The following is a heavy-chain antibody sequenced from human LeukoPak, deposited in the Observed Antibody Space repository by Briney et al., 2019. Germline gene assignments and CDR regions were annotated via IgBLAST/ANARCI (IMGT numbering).Heavy chain of an antibody. Sequence: GGSLSLSCAASGFTFRNHWMHWVRHTPGKGLVWVSRISSDGSSTTYADSVKGRFTISRDNAKNTLYLQMNNLRAEDTAMYYCARDQRVTGRPDIDYWGQGTLVIVSS. V-gene: IGHV3-74*03. CDR1: GFTFRNHW. J-gene: IGHJ4*02. D-gene: IGHD6-6*01. CDR3: ARDQRVTGRPDIDY. CDR2: ISSDGSST.